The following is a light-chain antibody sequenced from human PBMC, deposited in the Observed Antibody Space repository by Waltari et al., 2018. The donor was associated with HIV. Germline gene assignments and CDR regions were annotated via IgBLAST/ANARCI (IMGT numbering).Light chain of an antibody. Sequence: QSALTQTASVSGSPGQSITISCTGTSSDIGGYNYVSWYQQHPGRAPKLMIYDVNKRPSGVSNRFSGSKSGNTASLTISGLQAEDEADYYCNSYTRSTAWVFGGGTKLTVL. CDR1: SSDIGGYNY. J-gene: IGLJ3*02. CDR2: DVN. CDR3: NSYTRSTAWV. V-gene: IGLV2-14*03.